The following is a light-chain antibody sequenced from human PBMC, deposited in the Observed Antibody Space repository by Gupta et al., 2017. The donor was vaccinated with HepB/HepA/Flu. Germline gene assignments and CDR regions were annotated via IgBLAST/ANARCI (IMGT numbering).Light chain of an antibody. CDR1: SSNIGSNT. V-gene: IGLV1-44*01. CDR3: SAWDDSLSWV. Sequence: QSVLTQPPSASGTPGQRVTISCSGSSSNIGSNTVNWYQQLPGTAPKLLINSNNQRPSGVPDRFSGSKSGTSASLVISGLQSEDEADYYCSAWDDSLSWVFGGGTKLTVL. CDR2: SNN. J-gene: IGLJ3*02.